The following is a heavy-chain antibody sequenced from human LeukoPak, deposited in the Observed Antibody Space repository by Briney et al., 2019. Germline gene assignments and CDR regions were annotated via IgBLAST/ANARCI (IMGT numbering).Heavy chain of an antibody. CDR2: IHSGGST. V-gene: IGHV3-66*01. D-gene: IGHD3-10*01. CDR3: ARDLRGVIPFDY. J-gene: IGHJ4*02. CDR1: GFTVNSNY. Sequence: GGSLRLSCVASGFTVNSNYMSWVRQAPGKGLEWVAVIHSGGSTYYADSVKGRFTISSDNSKNTLYLQMNSLRAEDTAVYYCARDLRGVIPFDYWGQGTLVTVSS.